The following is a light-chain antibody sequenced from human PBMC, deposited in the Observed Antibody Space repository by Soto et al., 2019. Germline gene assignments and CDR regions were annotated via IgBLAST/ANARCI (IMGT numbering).Light chain of an antibody. CDR2: DAF. Sequence: EIVLTQSPATLSLSPGERATLSCRASQNLGSYISWYQQKPGQAPRLVIFDAFNRATGSPARFSGSGSGTDFTLTISSLEPDDFAVYYCQERSNWPRVTFGPGTKVDLK. J-gene: IGKJ3*01. CDR3: QERSNWPRVT. V-gene: IGKV3-11*01. CDR1: QNLGSY.